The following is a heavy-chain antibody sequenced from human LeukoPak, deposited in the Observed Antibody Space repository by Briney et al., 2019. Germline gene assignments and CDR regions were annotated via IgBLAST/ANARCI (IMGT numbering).Heavy chain of an antibody. J-gene: IGHJ5*02. CDR3: ARGYCSSTSCYLYWFDP. CDR1: GGSFSGYY. CDR2: INHSGST. Sequence: SETLSLTCAVYGGSFSGYYWSWIRQPPGKGLEWIGEINHSGSTNYNPTLKSRVTISVDTSKNQFSLKLSSVTAADTAVYYCARGYCSSTSCYLYWFDPWGQGTLVTVSS. D-gene: IGHD2-2*01. V-gene: IGHV4-34*01.